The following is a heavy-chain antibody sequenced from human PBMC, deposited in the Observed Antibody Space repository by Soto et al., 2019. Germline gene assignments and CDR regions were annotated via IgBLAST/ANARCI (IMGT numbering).Heavy chain of an antibody. V-gene: IGHV1-69*04. CDR2: IIPILGIA. CDR1: GGTFSSYT. D-gene: IGHD3-3*01. J-gene: IGHJ6*03. CDR3: ARDSRDYDFLGGPPRRYYYYMDV. Sequence: ASVKVSCKASGGTFSSYTISWVRQAPGQGLEWMGRIIPILGIANYAQKFQGRVTTTANKSTSTAYMELSSLRSEDTAVYYCARDSRDYDFLGGPPRRYYYYMDVWGTGTTVTVSS.